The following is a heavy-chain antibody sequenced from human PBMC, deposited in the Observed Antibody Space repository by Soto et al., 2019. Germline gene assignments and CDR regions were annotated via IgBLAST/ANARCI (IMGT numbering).Heavy chain of an antibody. J-gene: IGHJ6*02. Sequence: SETLSLTCAVYGGSFSGYYWSWIRQPPGKGLEWIGEINHSGSTNYNPSLKSRVTISVDTSKNQFSLKLSSVTAADTAVYYCARELSPYYYGSGSYFGMDVWGQGTTVTVSS. CDR1: GGSFSGYY. CDR2: INHSGST. D-gene: IGHD3-10*01. V-gene: IGHV4-34*01. CDR3: ARELSPYYYGSGSYFGMDV.